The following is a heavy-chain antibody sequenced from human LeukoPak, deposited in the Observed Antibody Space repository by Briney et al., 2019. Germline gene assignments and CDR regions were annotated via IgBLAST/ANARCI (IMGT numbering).Heavy chain of an antibody. V-gene: IGHV4-30-4*08. CDR3: ATGKITTVHALDI. CDR1: GGSISSGDYY. D-gene: IGHD4-17*01. Sequence: SETLSLTCTVSGGSISSGDYYWSWIRQPPGKGLEWIGYIYYSGSTYYNPSLKSRVTISVDTSKNQFSLKLSSVTAADTAVYYCATGKITTVHALDIWGQGTMVTVSS. J-gene: IGHJ3*02. CDR2: IYYSGST.